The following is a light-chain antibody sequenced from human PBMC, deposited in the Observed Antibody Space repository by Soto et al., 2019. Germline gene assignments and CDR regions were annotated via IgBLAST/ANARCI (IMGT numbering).Light chain of an antibody. CDR2: GAS. CDR3: PQYNNLPPT. CDR1: QSVSSN. J-gene: IGKJ1*01. V-gene: IGKV3D-15*01. Sequence: ENVLTQSPGTLSLSTGERATLSCRASQSVSSNLAWYQQKPGQAPRLLIYGASSRATGIPDRFSGSGSGTDFTLTISSLQSEDSAFYYCPQYNNLPPTFGQGTKVDNK.